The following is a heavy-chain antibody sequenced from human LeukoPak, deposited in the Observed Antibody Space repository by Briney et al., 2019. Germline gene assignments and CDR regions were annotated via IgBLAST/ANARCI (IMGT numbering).Heavy chain of an antibody. CDR3: AKSKYMTTVTTNAFDI. Sequence: GGSLRLSCAASGFTFSSYAMSWVRQAPGKGLEWVSAISGSGGSTYYADSVKGRFTISRDNSKNTLYLQMNSLRAEDTAVYYCAKSKYMTTVTTNAFDIWGQGTMVTVSS. CDR2: ISGSGGST. D-gene: IGHD4-17*01. V-gene: IGHV3-23*01. J-gene: IGHJ3*02. CDR1: GFTFSSYA.